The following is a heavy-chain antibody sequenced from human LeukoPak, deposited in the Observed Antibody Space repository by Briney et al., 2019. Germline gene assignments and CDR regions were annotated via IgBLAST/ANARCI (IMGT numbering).Heavy chain of an antibody. V-gene: IGHV3-23*01. Sequence: GGSLRLSCAASGFTFSNYAMSWVRQAPGKGLEWVSAISGSSHSPYYADSVKGRLTISRDNSKNTLYLQMNSLRAEDTAVYYCAKDHYGGGLVYNWFDPWGQGTLVTVSS. D-gene: IGHD4-23*01. CDR1: GFTFSNYA. CDR3: AKDHYGGGLVYNWFDP. J-gene: IGHJ5*02. CDR2: ISGSSHSP.